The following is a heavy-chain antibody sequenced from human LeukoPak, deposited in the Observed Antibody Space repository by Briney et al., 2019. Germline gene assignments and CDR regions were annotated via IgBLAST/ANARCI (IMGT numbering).Heavy chain of an antibody. V-gene: IGHV1-2*02. D-gene: IGHD2-21*01. CDR1: GYTFTGYY. J-gene: IGHJ4*02. CDR3: ARDLAYCGGDCYSPGGY. Sequence: GASVKVSCKASGYTFTGYYMHWVRQAPGQGLEWMGWINPNSGGTNYAQKFQGRVTMTRDTSISTAYMELSRLRSDDTAVYYCARDLAYCGGDCYSPGGYWGQGTLVTVSS. CDR2: INPNSGGT.